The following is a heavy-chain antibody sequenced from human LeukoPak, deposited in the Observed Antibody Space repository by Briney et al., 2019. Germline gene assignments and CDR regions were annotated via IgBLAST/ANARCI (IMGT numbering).Heavy chain of an antibody. Sequence: GGSLKLSCAASGITASSNYMTWVRQAPGKGLEWVSVLYSGGSAHYADSVMGRFTISRDNSKNTLYLHLNSLIAEDTAMFYCARSNLERGAFDIWGLGTMVTVSS. D-gene: IGHD1-1*01. V-gene: IGHV3-66*01. CDR1: GITASSNY. CDR3: ARSNLERGAFDI. CDR2: LYSGGSA. J-gene: IGHJ3*02.